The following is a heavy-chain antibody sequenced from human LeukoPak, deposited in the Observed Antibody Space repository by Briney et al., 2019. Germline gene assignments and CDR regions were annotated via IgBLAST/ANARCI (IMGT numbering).Heavy chain of an antibody. D-gene: IGHD6-19*01. CDR3: ATDPFPAGIRYYGMDV. CDR2: FDPEDGET. V-gene: IGHV1-24*01. CDR1: GYTLTELS. Sequence: GASVKASCKVSGYTLTELSMHWVRQAPGKGLEWMGGFDPEDGETIYAQKFQGRVTMTEDTSTDTAYMELSSLRSEDTAVYYCATDPFPAGIRYYGMDVWGQGTTVTVSS. J-gene: IGHJ6*02.